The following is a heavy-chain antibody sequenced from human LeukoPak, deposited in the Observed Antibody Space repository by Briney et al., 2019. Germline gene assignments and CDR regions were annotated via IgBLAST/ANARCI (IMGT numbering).Heavy chain of an antibody. CDR1: GGSISSSSYY. V-gene: IGHV4-39*07. CDR3: AARSGYRTSDV. D-gene: IGHD3-22*01. CDR2: INHSGST. J-gene: IGHJ6*04. Sequence: SETLSLTCTVSGGSISSSSYYWSWIRQPPGKGLEWIGEINHSGSTNYNPSLKSRVTISVDTSKNQFSLKLSSVTAADTAVYYCAARSGYRTSDVWGKGTTVTVSS.